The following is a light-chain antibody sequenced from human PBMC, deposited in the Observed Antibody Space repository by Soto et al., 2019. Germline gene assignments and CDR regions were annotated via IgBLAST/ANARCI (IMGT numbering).Light chain of an antibody. Sequence: QPVLTQSPSASASLGASVKLTCTLSSGHSNYAIAWHQQQSEKGPRYLMKRNSDGSHSKGDGIPDRFSGSSSGAERYLTISSLQSEDEAEYYCQTWGSGIVVFGGGTKLTVL. CDR1: SGHSNYA. J-gene: IGLJ2*01. CDR3: QTWGSGIVV. CDR2: RNSDGSH. V-gene: IGLV4-69*01.